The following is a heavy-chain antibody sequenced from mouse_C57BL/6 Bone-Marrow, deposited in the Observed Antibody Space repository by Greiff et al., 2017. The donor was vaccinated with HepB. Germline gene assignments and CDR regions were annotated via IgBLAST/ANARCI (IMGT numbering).Heavy chain of an antibody. J-gene: IGHJ2*01. D-gene: IGHD4-1*01. CDR3: ARLGRGDFDY. CDR2: ISGGGGNT. CDR1: GFTFSSYT. Sequence: DVQLVESGGGLVKPGGSLKLSCAASGFTFSSYTMSWVRQTPEKRLEWVATISGGGGNTYYPDSVKGRFTISRDNAKNTLYLQMSSLRSEDTALYYCARLGRGDFDYWGQGTTLTVSS. V-gene: IGHV5-9*01.